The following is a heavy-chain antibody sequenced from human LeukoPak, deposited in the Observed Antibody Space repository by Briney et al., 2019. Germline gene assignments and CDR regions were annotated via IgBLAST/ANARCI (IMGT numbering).Heavy chain of an antibody. CDR2: ISSSSSTI. D-gene: IGHD1-26*01. Sequence: PGGSLRLSCIGSTFTFSSYSMNWVRQAPGKGLEWVSYISSSSSTIYYADSVKGRFTISRDNAKNSLYLQMNSLRAEDTAVYYCARDYSDSGNYYYYYYGMDVWGQGTTVTVSS. CDR1: TFTFSSYS. V-gene: IGHV3-48*04. J-gene: IGHJ6*02. CDR3: ARDYSDSGNYYYYYYGMDV.